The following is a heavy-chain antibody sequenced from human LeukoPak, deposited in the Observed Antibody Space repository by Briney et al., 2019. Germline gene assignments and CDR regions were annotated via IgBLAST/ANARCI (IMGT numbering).Heavy chain of an antibody. V-gene: IGHV1-3*01. CDR2: INADNGNT. CDR1: GYTFTSYA. J-gene: IGHJ4*02. Sequence: ASVKVSCKASGYTFTSYAMHWVRQAPGQRLEWMGWINADNGNTKYSQEFQGRVTITRDTSASTAYMELSSLRSEDTAVYYCAIYDSSGYYCSHFDYWGQGTLVTVSS. D-gene: IGHD3-22*01. CDR3: AIYDSSGYYCSHFDY.